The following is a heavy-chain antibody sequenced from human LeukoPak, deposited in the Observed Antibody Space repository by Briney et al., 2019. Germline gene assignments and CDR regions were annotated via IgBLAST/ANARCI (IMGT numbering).Heavy chain of an antibody. J-gene: IGHJ3*02. CDR2: MFYSGST. CDR3: ARSDGYGLVGI. CDR1: GGPISSSSSY. Sequence: ASETLSLTCIVSGGPISSSSSYWGWIRQPPGKGLEWIGSMFYSGSTNYNPSLKSRVTISVDTSKNQFSLKLSSVTAADTAVYYCARSDGYGLVGIWGQGTMVTVSS. V-gene: IGHV4-39*07. D-gene: IGHD3-10*01.